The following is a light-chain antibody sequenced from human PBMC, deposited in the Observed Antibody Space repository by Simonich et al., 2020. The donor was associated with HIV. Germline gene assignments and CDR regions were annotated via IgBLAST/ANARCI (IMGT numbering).Light chain of an antibody. CDR2: TNN. CDR1: SSNIGSNY. Sequence: QSVLTQPPSASGTPGQRVTISCSGSSSNIGSNYVYWYQQLPGTAPKLLIYTNNQRPSGVPDRCSGSKSGTSASLAISGLQSEDEADYYCAAWHDSLNGPVFGGGTKLTVL. V-gene: IGLV1-47*01. J-gene: IGLJ2*01. CDR3: AAWHDSLNGPV.